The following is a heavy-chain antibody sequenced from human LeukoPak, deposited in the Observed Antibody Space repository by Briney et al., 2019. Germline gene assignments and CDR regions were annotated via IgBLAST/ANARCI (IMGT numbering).Heavy chain of an antibody. J-gene: IGHJ3*02. CDR3: AWYYYDSSGSDTGSDAFDI. V-gene: IGHV4-34*01. D-gene: IGHD3-22*01. CDR2: INHSGST. CDR1: GGSFSGYY. Sequence: PSETLSLTCAVYGGSFSGYYWSWIRQPPGEGLEWIGEINHSGSTNYNPSLKSRVTISVDTSKNQFSLKLSSVTAADTAVYYCAWYYYDSSGSDTGSDAFDIWGQGTMVTVSS.